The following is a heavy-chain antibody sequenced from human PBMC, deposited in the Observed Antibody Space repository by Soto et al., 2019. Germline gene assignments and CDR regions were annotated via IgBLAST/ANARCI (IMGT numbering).Heavy chain of an antibody. CDR1: GGTFSSYA. J-gene: IGHJ6*02. V-gene: IGHV1-69*13. D-gene: IGHD3-16*01. CDR3: ARHLGGNHYYYGMDV. CDR2: IIPIFGTA. Sequence: SVKVSCKASGGTFSSYAISWVRQAPGQGLGWMGGIIPIFGTADYAQKFQGRVTITADESTSTAYMDLSSLRSEDTAVYYCARHLGGNHYYYGMDVWGQGTTVTVS.